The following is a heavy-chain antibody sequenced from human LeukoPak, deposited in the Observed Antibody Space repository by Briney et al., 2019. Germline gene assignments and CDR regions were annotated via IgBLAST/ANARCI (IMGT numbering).Heavy chain of an antibody. CDR3: AKSDREVAAAGTGPFDY. CDR1: GFTFSSYA. Sequence: GGSLRLSCAASGFTFSSYAMSWVRQAPGKGLEWVSAISGSGGSTYYADSVKGRFTISRDNSKNTLYLQMNSLRAEDTAVYYCAKSDREVAAAGTGPFDYWGQGTLVTVSS. V-gene: IGHV3-23*01. D-gene: IGHD6-13*01. J-gene: IGHJ4*02. CDR2: ISGSGGST.